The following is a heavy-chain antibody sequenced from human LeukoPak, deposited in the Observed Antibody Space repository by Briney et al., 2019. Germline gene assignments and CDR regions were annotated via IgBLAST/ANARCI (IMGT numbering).Heavy chain of an antibody. D-gene: IGHD3-3*01. Sequence: GGSLRLSCAASGFTFSSYAMSWVRQAPGKGLEWVAVISYDGSNKYYADSVKGRFTISRDNSKNTLYLQMNSLRAEDTAVYYCARDHYDFWSGYSDYWGQGTLVTVSS. CDR3: ARDHYDFWSGYSDY. CDR2: ISYDGSNK. J-gene: IGHJ4*02. CDR1: GFTFSSYA. V-gene: IGHV3-30-3*01.